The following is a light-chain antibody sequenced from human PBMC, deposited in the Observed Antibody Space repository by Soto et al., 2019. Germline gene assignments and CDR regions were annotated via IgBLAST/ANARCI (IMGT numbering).Light chain of an antibody. Sequence: EIVLTQSPDTLSLSPGERATLSCRASRSLSIRYIVWYQQKGGQPPRLLIYGASIRATGTPDRFSASGSGTDFTLTISSLEPDDFTSYYCQQYGSSSYTFGPGTKLETK. CDR1: RSLSIRY. J-gene: IGKJ2*01. V-gene: IGKV3-20*01. CDR2: GAS. CDR3: QQYGSSSYT.